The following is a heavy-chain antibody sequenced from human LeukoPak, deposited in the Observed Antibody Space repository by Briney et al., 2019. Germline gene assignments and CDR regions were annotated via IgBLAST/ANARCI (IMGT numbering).Heavy chain of an antibody. V-gene: IGHV3-53*05. J-gene: IGHJ6*02. Sequence: PGGSLRLSCAASGFTVSSNYMSWVRQAPGKGLEWVSVIYSGGSTYYADSVKGRFTISRDNSKNTLYLQMNSLRAEDTAVYYCARDRYDFWSGSYYYYYGMDVWGQGTTVTVSS. CDR2: IYSGGST. D-gene: IGHD3-3*01. CDR3: ARDRYDFWSGSYYYYYGMDV. CDR1: GFTVSSNY.